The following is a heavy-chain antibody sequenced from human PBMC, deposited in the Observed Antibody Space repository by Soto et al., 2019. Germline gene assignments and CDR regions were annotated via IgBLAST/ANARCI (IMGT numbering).Heavy chain of an antibody. Sequence: QVQLVQSGAEVKKPGASVKVSCKASGYTFTSYGISWVRQAPGQGLEWMGWISAYNGNTNYAPKLQGRVTTTTDTSTSTAYMELRSLRSDDTAVYYCARDRFLYSLGPKATTYGMDVWGQGTTVTVSS. CDR1: GYTFTSYG. CDR2: ISAYNGNT. CDR3: ARDRFLYSLGPKATTYGMDV. J-gene: IGHJ6*02. D-gene: IGHD1-1*01. V-gene: IGHV1-18*01.